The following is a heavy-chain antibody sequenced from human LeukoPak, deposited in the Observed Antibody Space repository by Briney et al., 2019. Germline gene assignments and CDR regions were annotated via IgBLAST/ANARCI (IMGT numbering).Heavy chain of an antibody. CDR1: GGSTSSYY. D-gene: IGHD3-10*01. CDR2: IYYSGST. CDR3: ARDYYGSGSYYYYYYMDV. J-gene: IGHJ6*03. V-gene: IGHV4-59*01. Sequence: SETLSLTCTVSGGSTSSYYWSWIRQPPGKGLEWIGSIYYSGSTNYNPSLKSRVTISVDTSKNQFSLKLSSVPSADTAVYYCARDYYGSGSYYYYYYMDVWGKGTTVTVSS.